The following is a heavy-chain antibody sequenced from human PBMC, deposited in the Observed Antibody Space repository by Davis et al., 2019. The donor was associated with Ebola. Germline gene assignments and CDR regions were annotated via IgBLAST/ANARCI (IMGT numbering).Heavy chain of an antibody. Sequence: SETLSLTCTVSGGSIRRSDYFWGWIRQPPGKGLEWIGSIYYSGDTYYNPSLKSRVTISVDTSKNQFSLELTSVTAADTAVYYCVGDILTGYEWGQGTLVTV. V-gene: IGHV4-39*01. CDR3: VGDILTGYE. D-gene: IGHD3-9*01. J-gene: IGHJ4*02. CDR1: GGSIRRSDYF. CDR2: IYYSGDT.